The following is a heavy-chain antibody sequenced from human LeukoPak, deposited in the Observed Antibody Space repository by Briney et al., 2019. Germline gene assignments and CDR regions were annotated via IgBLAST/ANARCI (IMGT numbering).Heavy chain of an antibody. CDR2: IYYSGST. D-gene: IGHD3-3*01. CDR1: GGSISSSSYY. J-gene: IGHJ5*02. Sequence: SETLSLTCTVSGGSISSSSYYWGWIRQPPGKGLEWIGSIYYSGSTYYNPSLKSRVTISVDTSKNQFSLKLSSVTAADTSVYYCAREITIFGVVIIRRAGPDRPEPNRFDPWGQGTLVTVSS. CDR3: AREITIFGVVIIRRAGPDRPEPNRFDP. V-gene: IGHV4-39*01.